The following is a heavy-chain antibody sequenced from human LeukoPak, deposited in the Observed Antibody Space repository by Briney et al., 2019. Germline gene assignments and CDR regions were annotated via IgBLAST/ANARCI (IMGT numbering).Heavy chain of an antibody. CDR3: AKWVAAAAASIDY. Sequence: GGSLRLSCAASGFTFRSHWMHWVRQAPGKGLVCVSRMTSYGTSTSCADSVKGRFTISRENAKNALSLHTTRLRAEDTAVYYCAKWVAAAAASIDYWGQGTLVTVSS. J-gene: IGHJ4*02. CDR1: GFTFRSHW. CDR2: MTSYGTST. D-gene: IGHD6-13*01. V-gene: IGHV3-74*01.